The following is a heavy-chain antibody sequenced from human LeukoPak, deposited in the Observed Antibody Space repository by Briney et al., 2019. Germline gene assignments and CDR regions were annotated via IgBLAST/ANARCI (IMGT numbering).Heavy chain of an antibody. CDR2: IYPGDSDT. Sequence: GESLKISCNSSGYIYTSYWIGWVRQMPGKGLEWMGIIYPGDSDTRYSPSFQGQVTISADKSISTAYLQWSSLKASDTAMYYCARQGCSSTSCYLMDYWGQGTLVTVSS. V-gene: IGHV5-51*01. CDR3: ARQGCSSTSCYLMDY. CDR1: GYIYTSYW. D-gene: IGHD2-2*01. J-gene: IGHJ4*02.